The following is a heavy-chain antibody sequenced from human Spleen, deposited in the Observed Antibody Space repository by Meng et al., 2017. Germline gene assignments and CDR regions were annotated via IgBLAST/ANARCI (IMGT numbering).Heavy chain of an antibody. D-gene: IGHD2-21*02. J-gene: IGHJ4*02. CDR3: ARMGNCGGDCYSRHFDY. Sequence: QGPLQASGPGLVTPSGPLSLTCAGSGGSISRSNWWSWVRQPPGKGLEWIGEIYHSGSTNYNPSLKSRVTISVDKSKNQFSLKLSSVTAADTAVYYCARMGNCGGDCYSRHFDYWGQGTLVTVSS. CDR2: IYHSGST. CDR1: GGSISRSNW. V-gene: IGHV4-4*02.